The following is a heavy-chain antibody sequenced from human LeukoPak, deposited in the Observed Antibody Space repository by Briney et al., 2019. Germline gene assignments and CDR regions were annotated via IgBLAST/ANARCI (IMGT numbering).Heavy chain of an antibody. J-gene: IGHJ4*02. CDR1: GFTFSSYG. Sequence: GGSLRLSCAASGFTFSSYGMHWVRQAPGKGLEWVAVISYDGSNKYYADSVKGRFTISRGNSKNTLYLQMNSLRAEDTAVYYCAKDLGGGYSSSWYSFDYWGQGTLVTVSS. CDR3: AKDLGGGYSSSWYSFDY. CDR2: ISYDGSNK. V-gene: IGHV3-30*18. D-gene: IGHD6-13*01.